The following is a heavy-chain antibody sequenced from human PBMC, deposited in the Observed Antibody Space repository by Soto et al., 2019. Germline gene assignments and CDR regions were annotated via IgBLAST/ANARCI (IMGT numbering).Heavy chain of an antibody. CDR1: GYTFTSYG. CDR2: ISAYNGNT. CDR3: AREGRGYSYGPLIYYYYGMDV. J-gene: IGHJ6*02. V-gene: IGHV1-18*04. Sequence: ASVKVSCKASGYTFTSYGISWVRQAPGQGLEWMGWISAYNGNTNYALKLQGRVTMTTDTSTSTAYMELRSLRSDDTAVYYCAREGRGYSYGPLIYYYYGMDVWGQGTTVTVSS. D-gene: IGHD5-18*01.